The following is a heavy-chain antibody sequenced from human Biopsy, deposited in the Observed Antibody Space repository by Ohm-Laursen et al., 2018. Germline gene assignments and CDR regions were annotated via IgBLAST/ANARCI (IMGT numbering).Heavy chain of an antibody. V-gene: IGHV3-74*03. J-gene: IGHJ4*02. CDR3: TGDSGGLGDY. CDR1: GFTFSRSV. CDR2: IHGDERSA. Sequence: GSLRLSCAASGFTFSRSVMHWVRQAPGKGLMWVSRIHGDERSATYAESVKGRFTIPRDNAKNTLHLQMNSLRAEDTAVYYCTGDSGGLGDYWGQGTLVTVSS. D-gene: IGHD2-8*02.